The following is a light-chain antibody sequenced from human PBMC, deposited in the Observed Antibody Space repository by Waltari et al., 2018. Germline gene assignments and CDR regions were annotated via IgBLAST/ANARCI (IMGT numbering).Light chain of an antibody. Sequence: DIVLTQSPDSLSVSLGGRATINCKSSQSLLYSSNNQNYLAWFQQKPGQPPNLLIYWASTRESGVPDRFSGSGSETDFTLTITDLQAEDVAIYYCQQYYRPPQTFGQGTKLEIK. CDR2: WAS. J-gene: IGKJ2*01. V-gene: IGKV4-1*01. CDR1: QSLLYSSNNQNY. CDR3: QQYYRPPQT.